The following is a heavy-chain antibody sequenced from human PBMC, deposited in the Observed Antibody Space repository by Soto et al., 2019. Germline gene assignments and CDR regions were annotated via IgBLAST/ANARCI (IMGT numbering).Heavy chain of an antibody. CDR1: GGTFNKFA. V-gene: IGHV1-69*01. Sequence: VQLVQSGAEVKKTGSSVKVSCKASGGTFNKFAFSWVRQAPGQGFEWMGGIIPVFRSANYAQRFRGRITITADEYTRTVYLYLNDLRSDDTAVYYCARRYCASGNCPLFYYFVDLWGLGTTVTVSS. CDR2: IIPVFRSA. CDR3: ARRYCASGNCPLFYYFVDL. J-gene: IGHJ6*02. D-gene: IGHD2-8*01.